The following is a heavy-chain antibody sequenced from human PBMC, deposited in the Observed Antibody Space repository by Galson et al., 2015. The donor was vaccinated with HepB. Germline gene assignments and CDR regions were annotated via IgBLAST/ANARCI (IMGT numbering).Heavy chain of an antibody. D-gene: IGHD3-9*01. CDR2: MNPNSGNT. CDR3: ARGPTIYLKLRYFDWGDGWFDP. V-gene: IGHV1-8*01. CDR1: GYTFTSYD. J-gene: IGHJ5*02. Sequence: SVKVSCKASGYTFTSYDINWVRQATGQGLEWMGWMNPNSGNTGYAQKFQGRVTMTRNTSISTAYMELSSLRSEDTAVYYCARGPTIYLKLRYFDWGDGWFDPWGQGTLVTVSS.